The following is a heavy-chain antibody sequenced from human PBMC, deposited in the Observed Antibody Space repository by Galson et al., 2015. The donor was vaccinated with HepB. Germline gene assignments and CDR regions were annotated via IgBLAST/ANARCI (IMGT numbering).Heavy chain of an antibody. V-gene: IGHV3-72*01. Sequence: SLRLSCAASGFTFSDHCMDWVRQAPGKGLEWVGRTRNKASSFTTDYAASVRGRFTVSRDFSNNSLYLQMISLKIEDTAVYYCTRALKGSNREHDYWGQGTLVTVSS. CDR1: GFTFSDHC. D-gene: IGHD1-14*01. CDR3: TRALKGSNREHDY. CDR2: TRNKASSFTT. J-gene: IGHJ4*02.